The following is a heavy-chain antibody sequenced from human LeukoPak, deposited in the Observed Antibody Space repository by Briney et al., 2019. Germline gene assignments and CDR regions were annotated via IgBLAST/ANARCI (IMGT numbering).Heavy chain of an antibody. CDR1: GGSISSSSYY. Sequence: SETLSLTCTVSGGSISSSSYYWGWIRQPPGKGLEWIGSIYYSGSTYYNPSLKSRVTISVDTSKNQFSLKLSSVTAADTAVYYCARVASDCGGDCYPFDYWGQGTLVTVSS. J-gene: IGHJ4*02. CDR3: ARVASDCGGDCYPFDY. D-gene: IGHD2-21*01. CDR2: IYYSGST. V-gene: IGHV4-39*07.